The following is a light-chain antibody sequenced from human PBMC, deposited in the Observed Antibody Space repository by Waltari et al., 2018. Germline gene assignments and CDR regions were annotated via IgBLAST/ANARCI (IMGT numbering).Light chain of an antibody. CDR2: DVS. CDR1: SSDVGGFNY. J-gene: IGLJ2*01. CDR3: CSYAGSYTRV. V-gene: IGLV2-11*01. Sequence: QSALTQPRSVSGSPGQSVTTSCTGTSSDVGGFNYVPWYKQHPGKAPQPMIYDVSKRPSGVPDRFSGSKSGNTASLTISGLQAEDEADYYCCSYAGSYTRVFGGGTKLTVL.